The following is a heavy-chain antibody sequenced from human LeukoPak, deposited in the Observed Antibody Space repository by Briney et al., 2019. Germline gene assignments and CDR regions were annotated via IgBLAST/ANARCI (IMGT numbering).Heavy chain of an antibody. J-gene: IGHJ6*04. Sequence: GGSLRLSCAASGFTVSSNYMSWVRQAPGGGREWVSVIFNGGGTYYEDSVKGRFTISRDNSKNTLYLQMNNPRAEDTAVYYCARSSLDCSSTSCYGYYGMDVWGKGTTVTVSS. D-gene: IGHD2-2*01. V-gene: IGHV3-53*01. CDR3: ARSSLDCSSTSCYGYYGMDV. CDR2: IFNGGGT. CDR1: GFTVSSNY.